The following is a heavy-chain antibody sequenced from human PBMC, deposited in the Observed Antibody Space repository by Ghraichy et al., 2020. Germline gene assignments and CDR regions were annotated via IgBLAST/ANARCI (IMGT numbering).Heavy chain of an antibody. CDR2: IKREVFGGTT. CDR1: GFTFGDYA. J-gene: IGHJ3*02. CDR3: TRVGTGNFDGAVDI. D-gene: IGHD3/OR15-3a*01. Sequence: GGSLRLSCSASGFTFGDYAVNWFRQAPGKGLEWVGFIKREVFGGTTAYAASVKDRFTISRDDSKGVAYLQMNSLKTEDTAVYFCTRVGTGNFDGAVDIWGQGTMVIVSS. V-gene: IGHV3-49*03.